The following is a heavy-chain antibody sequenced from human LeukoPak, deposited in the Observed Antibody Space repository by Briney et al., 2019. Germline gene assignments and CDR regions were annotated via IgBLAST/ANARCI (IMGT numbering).Heavy chain of an antibody. CDR3: AKGYYDSSGYTYGFDI. V-gene: IGHV3-23*01. D-gene: IGHD3-22*01. CDR2: ISRGTATT. J-gene: IGHJ3*02. Sequence: PGGSLRLSCAASGFSFSNYATSWVRQAPGKGLEWVSTISRGTATTYYADSVKGRFIISRDNSKNTVYLQMNSLRAEDTDVFYCAKGYYDSSGYTYGFDIWGQGTMVTVSS. CDR1: GFSFSNYA.